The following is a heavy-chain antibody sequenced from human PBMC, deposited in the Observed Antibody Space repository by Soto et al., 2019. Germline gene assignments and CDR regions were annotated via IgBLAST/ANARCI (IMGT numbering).Heavy chain of an antibody. D-gene: IGHD2-15*01. Sequence: ASVKVSCKASGYTFTGYYMHWVRQAPGQGLEWMGWINPNSGGTNYAQKFQGWVTMTRDTSISTAYMELSRLRSDDTAVYYCARDVRYCSGGSCYNLGGYYYYGMDVWGQGTTVTVSS. CDR3: ARDVRYCSGGSCYNLGGYYYYGMDV. J-gene: IGHJ6*02. CDR2: INPNSGGT. V-gene: IGHV1-2*04. CDR1: GYTFTGYY.